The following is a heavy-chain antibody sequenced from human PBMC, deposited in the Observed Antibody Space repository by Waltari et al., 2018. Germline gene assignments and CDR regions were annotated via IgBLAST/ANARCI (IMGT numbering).Heavy chain of an antibody. CDR1: GFSFSDYA. CDR3: TRDEGFYYYYGLDV. J-gene: IGHJ6*02. V-gene: IGHV3-30-3*01. Sequence: QLQLVESGGGVVPPGGSLRLSCAGSGFSFSDYALHWVRQSPGRGVWWVAVISYDGTQKDFADSVRGRFNSSRDNSKNIFYLQMDSLRNDDTGVYYCTRDEGFYYYYGLDVWGQGTTVNVSS. CDR2: ISYDGTQK.